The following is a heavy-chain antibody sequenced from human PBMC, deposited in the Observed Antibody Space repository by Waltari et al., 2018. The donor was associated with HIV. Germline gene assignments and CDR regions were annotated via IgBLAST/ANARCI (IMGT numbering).Heavy chain of an antibody. J-gene: IGHJ6*02. V-gene: IGHV4-39*01. Sequence: QLQLQESGPGLVKPSETLSLTCTVSGGSISSSSYYWGWIRQPPGKGLEWIGSIYYSGSTYYNPSLKSRVTISVDTSKNQFSLKLSSVTAADTAVYYCARLGGLREGMDVWGQGTTVTVSS. D-gene: IGHD2-15*01. CDR1: GGSISSSSYY. CDR2: IYYSGST. CDR3: ARLGGLREGMDV.